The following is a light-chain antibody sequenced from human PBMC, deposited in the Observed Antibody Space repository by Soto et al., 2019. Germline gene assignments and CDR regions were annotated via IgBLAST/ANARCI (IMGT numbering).Light chain of an antibody. CDR2: ANN. V-gene: IGLV1-40*01. CDR1: SSNIGAGYD. Sequence: QLVLTQPPSVSGAPGQRVTISCTGSSSNIGAGYDVHWYQQLPGTAPKLLIFANNNRPSGVPDRFSGSKSGTSASLAITGLQAEDEADYYCQSYDDSLSGSGFGGGTKLTVL. CDR3: QSYDDSLSGSG. J-gene: IGLJ2*01.